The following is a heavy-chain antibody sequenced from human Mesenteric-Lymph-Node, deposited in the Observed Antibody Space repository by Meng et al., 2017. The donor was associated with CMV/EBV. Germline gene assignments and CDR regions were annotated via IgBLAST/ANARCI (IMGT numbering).Heavy chain of an antibody. CDR2: LYSSGCT. Sequence: FTVLSNYMVCVRQTPENPLDSLSFLYSSGCTYYADSIQSRFTISRVNSKNTLYLQMISLTAEDPAVYYCARYLRYCSSTSCYTHLFDPWGQGTLVTVSS. D-gene: IGHD2-2*02. J-gene: IGHJ5*02. V-gene: IGHV3-53*01. CDR1: FTVLSNY. CDR3: ARYLRYCSSTSCYTHLFDP.